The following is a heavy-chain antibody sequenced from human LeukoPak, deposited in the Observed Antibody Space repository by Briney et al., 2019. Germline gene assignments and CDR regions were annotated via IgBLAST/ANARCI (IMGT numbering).Heavy chain of an antibody. J-gene: IGHJ6*03. Sequence: SQTLSLTCAISEYSVSSNSAAWNWIRQSPSRGLERLGRTYYRSKWYYDYAVSVKSRITINPDTSKNQFSLQLKSVTPEDTAVYYCARGPQLVDYYYIDVWGKGTTVTVSS. V-gene: IGHV6-1*01. CDR1: EYSVSSNSAA. D-gene: IGHD6-13*01. CDR3: ARGPQLVDYYYIDV. CDR2: TYYRSKWYY.